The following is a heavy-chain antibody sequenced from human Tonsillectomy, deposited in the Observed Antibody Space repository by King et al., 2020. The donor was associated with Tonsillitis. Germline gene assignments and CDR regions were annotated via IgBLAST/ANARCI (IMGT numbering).Heavy chain of an antibody. V-gene: IGHV3-7*01. CDR1: GFTFSSYW. CDR2: IKQDGSEK. J-gene: IGHJ3*02. D-gene: IGHD5-12*01. Sequence: VQLVESGGGLVQPGGSLRLSCAASGFTFSSYWMSWVRQAPGKGLEGVANIKQDGSEKYYVDSVKGRFTISRDNAKNSLYLQMNSLRAEDTAVYYCARGDGGYIVYAFDIWGQGTMVTVSS. CDR3: ARGDGGYIVYAFDI.